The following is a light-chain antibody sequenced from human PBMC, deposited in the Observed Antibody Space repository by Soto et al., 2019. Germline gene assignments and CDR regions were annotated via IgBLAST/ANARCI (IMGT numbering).Light chain of an antibody. J-gene: IGLJ2*01. CDR2: EVS. CDR3: SSYAGSNNLG. CDR1: SSDVGGYNY. V-gene: IGLV2-8*01. Sequence: QSVLTQPPSASGSPGQSVTISCTGTSSDVGGYNYVSWYQQHPGKAPKLMIYEVSKRPSGVPDRFSGSKSGNTASLTVSGLQAKDEADYYCSSYAGSNNLGFGGGTKLTVL.